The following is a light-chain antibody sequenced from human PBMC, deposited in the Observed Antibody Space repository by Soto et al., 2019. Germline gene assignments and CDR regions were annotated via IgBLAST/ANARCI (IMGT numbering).Light chain of an antibody. Sequence: DIQMTQSPSTLSASVGDRVALTCRASQSISTWLAWYQQKPGKAPKLLIYKASSLDSGVPSRFSGRGSGTDFTLTISSLQPDDLATYYCQQYNIYPYTFGQGTKLEIK. V-gene: IGKV1-5*03. CDR3: QQYNIYPYT. CDR1: QSISTW. CDR2: KAS. J-gene: IGKJ2*01.